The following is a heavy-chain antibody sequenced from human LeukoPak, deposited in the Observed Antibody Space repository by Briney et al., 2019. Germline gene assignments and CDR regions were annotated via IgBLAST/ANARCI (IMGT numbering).Heavy chain of an antibody. Sequence: PSKTLTLTCSVSGASVKSAHWTWIRNSPGKGLEWIAYMHGSGSPNYNPSLASRLTLSVDATENQLSPKLSSVTAADTAVYFCARDLSINAFDIWGPGTLVTVSS. CDR1: GASVKSAH. CDR3: ARDLSINAFDI. D-gene: IGHD2/OR15-2a*01. CDR2: MHGSGSP. V-gene: IGHV4-59*02. J-gene: IGHJ3*02.